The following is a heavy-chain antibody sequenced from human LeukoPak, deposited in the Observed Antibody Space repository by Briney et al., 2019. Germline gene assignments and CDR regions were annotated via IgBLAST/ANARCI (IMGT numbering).Heavy chain of an antibody. D-gene: IGHD6-13*01. CDR2: ISSSGSTI. Sequence: GGSLRLSCAASGFTFSDYYMSWIRQAPGKGLEWVSYISSSGSTIYYADSVKGRFTISRDNAKNSLYLQMNSLRGEDTAVYCCASGVAAAGTESYWGQGTLVTVSS. J-gene: IGHJ4*02. CDR1: GFTFSDYY. V-gene: IGHV3-11*01. CDR3: ASGVAAAGTESY.